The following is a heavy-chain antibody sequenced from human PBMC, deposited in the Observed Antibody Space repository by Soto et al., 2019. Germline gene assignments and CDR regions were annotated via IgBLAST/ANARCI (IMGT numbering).Heavy chain of an antibody. CDR2: IYYSGST. D-gene: IGHD5-18*01. CDR1: GGSLSNYY. V-gene: IGHV4-59*08. CDR3: ARHRYSYGVYYFDY. J-gene: IGHJ4*02. Sequence: SETLSLTCTVSGGSLSNYYWSWIRQPPGEGLEWIGYIYYSGSTNYNPSLKSRVTISVDTSKNQFSLKLTSVTAADTALYYCARHRYSYGVYYFDYWGQGTLVTVSS.